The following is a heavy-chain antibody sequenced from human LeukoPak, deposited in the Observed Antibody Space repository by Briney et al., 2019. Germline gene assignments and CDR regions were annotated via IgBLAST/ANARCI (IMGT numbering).Heavy chain of an antibody. D-gene: IGHD6-6*01. CDR3: ARHAGIAARLWAFDI. J-gene: IGHJ3*02. V-gene: IGHV4-59*08. CDR2: IYYSGST. CDR1: GGSISSYY. Sequence: SETLSLTCTVSGGSISSYYWSWIRQPPGKGLEWIGYIYYSGSTNYNPSLKSRVTISVDTSKNQFSLKLSSVTAADTAVYYCARHAGIAARLWAFDIWGQGTMVTVSS.